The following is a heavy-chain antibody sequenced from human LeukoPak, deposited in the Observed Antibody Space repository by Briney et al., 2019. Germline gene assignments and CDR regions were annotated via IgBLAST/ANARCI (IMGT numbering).Heavy chain of an antibody. D-gene: IGHD3-22*01. CDR1: GGSFSGYY. CDR3: ARGLKLYYYDSSGYWFDP. Sequence: SETLSLTCAVYGGSFSGYYWSWIRQPPGKGLEWIGEINHSGSTNYNPPLKSRVTISVDTSKNQFSLKLSSVTAADTAVYYCARGLKLYYYDSSGYWFDPWGQGTLVTVSS. CDR2: INHSGST. V-gene: IGHV4-34*01. J-gene: IGHJ5*02.